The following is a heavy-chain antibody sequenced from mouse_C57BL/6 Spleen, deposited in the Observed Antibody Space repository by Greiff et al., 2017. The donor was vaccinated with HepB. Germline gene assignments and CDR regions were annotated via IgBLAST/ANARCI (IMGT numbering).Heavy chain of an antibody. V-gene: IGHV1-54*01. CDR3: ARWNYSFDY. J-gene: IGHJ2*01. Sequence: QVQLQQSGAELVRPGTSVKVSCKASGYAFTNYLLEWVKQRPGQGLAWIGVINPGSGGTNYNEKFKGKATLTADKSSSTAYMQLSSLTSEDSAVYVCARWNYSFDYWGQGTTLTVSS. D-gene: IGHD2-12*01. CDR1: GYAFTNYL. CDR2: INPGSGGT.